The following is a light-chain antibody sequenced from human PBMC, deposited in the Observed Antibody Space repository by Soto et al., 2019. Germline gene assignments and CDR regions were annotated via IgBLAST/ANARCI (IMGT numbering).Light chain of an antibody. Sequence: EIVLTQSPATLSLSPGERATLSCRASQSVGTYLAWYQQKPGQAPRLLIYDASNRATGIPARFSGSWSGTDFTLTISSLEPEDFAVYYCQQRSDWPPLFTFGPGTKVDIK. CDR2: DAS. CDR3: QQRSDWPPLFT. V-gene: IGKV3-11*01. J-gene: IGKJ3*01. CDR1: QSVGTY.